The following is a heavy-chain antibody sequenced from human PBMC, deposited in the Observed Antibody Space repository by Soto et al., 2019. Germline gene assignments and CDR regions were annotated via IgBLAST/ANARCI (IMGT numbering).Heavy chain of an antibody. CDR3: ARAPKVSGSSQTRPDF. Sequence: SETLSLTCSIYSGAFSGYYWSWIRQPPGKGLEWIGEISQSGNTNYSPSLKSRVSISIDTSMKQFSLNLASVSAADTAVYYCARAPKVSGSSQTRPDFWGQGTLVTVSS. V-gene: IGHV4-34*01. J-gene: IGHJ4*02. CDR1: SGAFSGYY. D-gene: IGHD6-6*01. CDR2: ISQSGNT.